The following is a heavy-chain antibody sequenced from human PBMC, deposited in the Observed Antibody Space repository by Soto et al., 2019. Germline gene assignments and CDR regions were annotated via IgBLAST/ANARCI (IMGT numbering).Heavy chain of an antibody. CDR2: ISSSSSYI. D-gene: IGHD2-2*01. J-gene: IGHJ5*02. CDR3: AREYCSSTSCLNWSDP. CDR1: GFTFSSYS. V-gene: IGHV3-21*01. Sequence: GGSLRLSCAASGFTFSSYSMNWVRQAPGKGLEWVSSISSSSSYIYYADSVKGRFTISRDNAKNSLYLQMNSLRAEDTAVYYCAREYCSSTSCLNWSDPWGQGTLVTVSS.